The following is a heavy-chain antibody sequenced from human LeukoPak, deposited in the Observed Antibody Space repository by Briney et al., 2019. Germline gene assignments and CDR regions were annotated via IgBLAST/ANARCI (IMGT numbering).Heavy chain of an antibody. J-gene: IGHJ3*02. CDR1: GYSFTTYW. CDR3: ASRVVTPDAFDI. V-gene: IGHV5-51*01. D-gene: IGHD4-23*01. Sequence: GESLKISCKASGYSFTTYWIGWVRQMPGKGLEWMGIIFPVDSDTRYSPSFQGQVTISADKSVSTAYLQWSSLKASDTAMYYCASRVVTPDAFDIWGLGTVVTVSS. CDR2: IFPVDSDT.